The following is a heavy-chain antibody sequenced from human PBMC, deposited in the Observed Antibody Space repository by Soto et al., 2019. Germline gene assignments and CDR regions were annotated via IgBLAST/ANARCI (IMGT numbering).Heavy chain of an antibody. CDR1: GFTFSSYW. V-gene: IGHV3-74*01. CDR2: INSDGSST. J-gene: IGHJ4*02. CDR3: ARDIATIMTHDY. Sequence: EVQLVESGGGLVQPGGSLRLSCAASGFTFSSYWMYWVRQAPGKGLVWVSRINSDGSSTRYADSVKGRFTISRDNAKNTLYLQMNSLRAEDTAVYYCARDIATIMTHDYWGQGTLVTVSS. D-gene: IGHD5-12*01.